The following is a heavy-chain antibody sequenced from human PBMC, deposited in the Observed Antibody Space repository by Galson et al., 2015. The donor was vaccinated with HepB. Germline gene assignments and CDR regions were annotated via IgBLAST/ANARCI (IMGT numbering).Heavy chain of an antibody. CDR1: GFTFSSYA. D-gene: IGHD6-6*01. J-gene: IGHJ4*02. V-gene: IGHV3-23*01. CDR3: AKDRSIAARPYY. Sequence: SLRLSCAASGFTFSSYAMSWVCQAPGKGLEWVSAISGSGGSTYYADSVKGRFTISRDNSKNTLYLQMNSLRAEDTAVYYCAKDRSIAARPYYWGQGTLVTVSS. CDR2: ISGSGGST.